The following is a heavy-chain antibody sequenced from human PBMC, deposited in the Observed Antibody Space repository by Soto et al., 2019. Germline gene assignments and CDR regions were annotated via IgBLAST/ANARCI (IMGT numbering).Heavy chain of an antibody. CDR3: ASPYCSGGSCYRDFDY. V-gene: IGHV1-69*13. J-gene: IGHJ4*02. Sequence: SVKVSCKASGGTFSSYAISWVRQAPGQGLEWMGGIIPIFGTANYAQKFQGRVTITADESTSTAYMELSSLRSEDTAVYYCASPYCSGGSCYRDFDYWGQGTLVTVPQ. CDR2: IIPIFGTA. D-gene: IGHD2-15*01. CDR1: GGTFSSYA.